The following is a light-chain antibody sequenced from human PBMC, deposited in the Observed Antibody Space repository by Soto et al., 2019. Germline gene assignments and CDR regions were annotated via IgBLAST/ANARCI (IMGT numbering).Light chain of an antibody. V-gene: IGKV1-5*03. CDR1: ESISNF. J-gene: IGKJ1*01. CDR3: QPYNSYSRT. CDR2: KAS. Sequence: DIQITQSPSTLSASVGDRVTITCRASESISNFLAWYQQKPGRAPNLLIYKASSLESGVPSRFSGSGSGTEFTLTISSLQPDDFATYYCQPYNSYSRTFGQGTKVDI.